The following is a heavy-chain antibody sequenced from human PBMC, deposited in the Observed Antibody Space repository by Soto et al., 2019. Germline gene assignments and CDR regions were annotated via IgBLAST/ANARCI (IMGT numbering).Heavy chain of an antibody. D-gene: IGHD3-22*01. CDR3: ARGSMIVVVITGFDY. J-gene: IGHJ4*02. CDR1: GGSISSGGYS. Sequence: PSETLSLTCAVSGGSISSGGYSWSWIRQPPGKGLEWIGYIYHSGSTYYNPSLKSRVTISVDTSKNQFSLKLSSVTAADTAVYYCARGSMIVVVITGFDYWGQGTLVTVSS. V-gene: IGHV4-30-2*01. CDR2: IYHSGST.